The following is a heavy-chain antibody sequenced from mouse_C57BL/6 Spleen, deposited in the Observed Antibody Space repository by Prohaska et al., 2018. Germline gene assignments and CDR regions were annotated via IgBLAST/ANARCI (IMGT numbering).Heavy chain of an antibody. CDR2: INPNNGGT. CDR1: GYTFTDYY. CDR3: ARLGDYYGFAY. D-gene: IGHD1-1*01. Sequence: EVQLQQSGPELVKPGASVKISCKASGYTFTDYYMNWVKQSHGKSLEWIGDINPNNGGTSYNQKFKGKATLTVDKSSSTAYMELNSLTSEDTAVYYWARLGDYYGFAYWGQGTLVTVSA. V-gene: IGHV1-26*01. J-gene: IGHJ3*01.